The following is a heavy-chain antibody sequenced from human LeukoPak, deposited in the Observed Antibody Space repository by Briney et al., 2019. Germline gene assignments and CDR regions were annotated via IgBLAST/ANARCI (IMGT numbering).Heavy chain of an antibody. CDR3: ARAVGDYSYYFDY. D-gene: IGHD4-17*01. CDR2: INWNGGST. V-gene: IGHV3-20*04. Sequence: PSETLSLTCAVYGGSFSGYYWSWIRQPPGKGLEWVSGINWNGGSTGYADSVKGRFTISRDNAKNSLYLQMNSLRAEDTALYYCARAVGDYSYYFDYWGQGTLVTVSS. J-gene: IGHJ4*02. CDR1: GGSFSGYY.